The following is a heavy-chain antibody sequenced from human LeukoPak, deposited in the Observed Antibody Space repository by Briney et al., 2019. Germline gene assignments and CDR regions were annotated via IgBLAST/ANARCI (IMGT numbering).Heavy chain of an antibody. V-gene: IGHV3-7*01. Sequence: HPGGSLRLSCIASGFPFSSYSMTWVRQAPGKGLEWLANIGRDGSERLYVDSVKGRFTISRDNAKNSVYIQMSSLRVEDTAMYYCARDHNVADVWGQGTMVTVSS. CDR3: ARDHNVADV. J-gene: IGHJ3*01. CDR2: IGRDGSER. D-gene: IGHD2-8*01. CDR1: GFPFSSYS.